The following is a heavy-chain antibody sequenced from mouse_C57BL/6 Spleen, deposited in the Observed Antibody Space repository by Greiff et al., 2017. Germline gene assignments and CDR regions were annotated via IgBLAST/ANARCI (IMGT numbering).Heavy chain of an antibody. J-gene: IGHJ1*03. CDR3: AKVYDGYYVRYFDV. Sequence: VKLMESGPGLVAPSQSLSITCTVSGFSLTSYGVSWVRQPPGKGLEWLGVIWGDGSTNSHSALISRLSLIKDNSKSQVFIKLNSLQTDDTATYYCAKVYDGYYVRYFDVWGTGTTVTVSS. D-gene: IGHD2-3*01. CDR1: GFSLTSYG. CDR2: IWGDGST. V-gene: IGHV2-3*01.